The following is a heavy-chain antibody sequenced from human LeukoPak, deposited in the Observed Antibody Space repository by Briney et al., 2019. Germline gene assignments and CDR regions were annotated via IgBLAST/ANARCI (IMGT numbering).Heavy chain of an antibody. CDR2: IYYSGTT. Sequence: SETLSLTCTVSGGSISSSSYYWGWLRQPPGQGLEWIGSIYYSGTTYYNPSLKSRVTMSVDTSKNQLSLKLSSVTAADTAVYYCARQDSGSYDKWGQGTLVTVSS. J-gene: IGHJ4*02. D-gene: IGHD1-26*01. V-gene: IGHV4-39*01. CDR1: GGSISSSSYY. CDR3: ARQDSGSYDK.